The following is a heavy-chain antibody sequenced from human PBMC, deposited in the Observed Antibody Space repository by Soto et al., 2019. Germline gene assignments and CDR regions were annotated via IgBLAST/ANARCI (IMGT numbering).Heavy chain of an antibody. CDR3: AKRFGGSENWYFDL. J-gene: IGHJ2*01. V-gene: IGHV3-74*01. CDR1: GFTISFSKYW. Sequence: EVQLVESGGDLVQPGGSLRLSCADSGFTISFSKYWMHWLRQAPGKGLEWVARINGDGSSTTYADSVKGRFTISRDNAKDTLYLQMNNLRDEDTAVYYCAKRFGGSENWYFDLWGRGTLVTVS. CDR2: INGDGSST. D-gene: IGHD3-10*01.